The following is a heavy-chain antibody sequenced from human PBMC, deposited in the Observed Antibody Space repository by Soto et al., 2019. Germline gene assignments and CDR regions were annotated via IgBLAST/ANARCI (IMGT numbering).Heavy chain of an antibody. CDR3: AGDPGTDMVQRAYYFDY. D-gene: IGHD5-18*01. CDR2: INAGNGDT. V-gene: IGHV1-3*01. J-gene: IGHJ4*02. Sequence: QVQVVQSGAEVKKPGASVKVSCKASGYTFSIYAIHWVRQAPGQRPEWMGWINAGNGDTKYSQKFQGRVTITRDTSARTAYMELSSLRSEDTAVYSCAGDPGTDMVQRAYYFDYWGQGTLVTVSS. CDR1: GYTFSIYA.